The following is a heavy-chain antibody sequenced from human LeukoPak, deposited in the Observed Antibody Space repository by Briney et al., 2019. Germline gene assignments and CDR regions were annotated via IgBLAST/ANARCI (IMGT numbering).Heavy chain of an antibody. V-gene: IGHV4-34*01. J-gene: IGHJ4*02. Sequence: SETLSLTCAVYGGSFSGYYWSWIRQPPGKGLEWIGEINHSGSTNYNPSLKSRVTISVDTSKNQFSLKLSSVTAADTAVYYCARGPRDFWSGYYFYFDCWGQGTLVTVSS. CDR3: ARGPRDFWSGYYFYFDC. CDR1: GGSFSGYY. D-gene: IGHD3-3*01. CDR2: INHSGST.